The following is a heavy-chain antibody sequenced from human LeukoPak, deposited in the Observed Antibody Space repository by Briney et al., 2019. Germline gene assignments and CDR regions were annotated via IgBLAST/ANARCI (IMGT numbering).Heavy chain of an antibody. V-gene: IGHV1-69*01. CDR1: GGTFSSYA. J-gene: IGHJ4*02. CDR2: IIPIFGTA. Sequence: GSSVKVSCKASGGTFSSYAISWVRQAPGQGLEWMGGIIPIFGTANYAQKFQARVTITADGSTSTAYMELSSLRSEDTAVYYCATRKATGTTVDYWGQGTLVTVSS. CDR3: ATRKATGTTVDY. D-gene: IGHD1-1*01.